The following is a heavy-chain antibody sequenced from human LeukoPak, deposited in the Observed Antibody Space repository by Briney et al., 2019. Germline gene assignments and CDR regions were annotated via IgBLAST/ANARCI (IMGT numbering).Heavy chain of an antibody. Sequence: GASVKVSCKASGYTFTGYYMHWVRHAPGQGLEWMGRINPNSGGTNYAQKFQGRVTMTRDTSISTAYMELSRLRSDDTAVYYCARDSSGYYYYGMDVWGQGTTVTVSS. CDR1: GYTFTGYY. CDR2: INPNSGGT. D-gene: IGHD3-22*01. CDR3: ARDSSGYYYYGMDV. V-gene: IGHV1-2*06. J-gene: IGHJ6*02.